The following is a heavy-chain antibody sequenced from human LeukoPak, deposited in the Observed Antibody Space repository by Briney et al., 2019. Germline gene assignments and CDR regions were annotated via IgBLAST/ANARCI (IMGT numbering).Heavy chain of an antibody. CDR1: GGSISSYY. CDR3: ARCPLRYFDWLGGDAFDI. V-gene: IGHV4-4*09. Sequence: SETLSLTCTVSGGSISSYYWSWIRQPPGKGLEWIGYIYTSGSTNYNPSLKSRVTISVDTSKNQFSLKLSSVTAADTAVYYCARCPLRYFDWLGGDAFDIWGQGTMVTVSS. D-gene: IGHD3-9*01. J-gene: IGHJ3*02. CDR2: IYTSGST.